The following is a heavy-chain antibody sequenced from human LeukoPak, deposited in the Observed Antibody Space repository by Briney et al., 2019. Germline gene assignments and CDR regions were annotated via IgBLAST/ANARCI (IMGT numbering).Heavy chain of an antibody. V-gene: IGHV4-34*01. CDR3: ARSPQNAFDI. J-gene: IGHJ3*02. CDR2: INHSGST. CDR1: GGSFSGYY. Sequence: SGTLSLTCAVYGGSFSGYYWSWIRQPPGKGLEWIGEINHSGSTNYNPSLKSRVTISVDTSKNQFSLKLSSVTAADTAVYYCARSPQNAFDIWGQGTMVTVSS.